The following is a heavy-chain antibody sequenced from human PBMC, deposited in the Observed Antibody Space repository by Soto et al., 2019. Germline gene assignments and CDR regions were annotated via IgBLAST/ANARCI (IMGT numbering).Heavy chain of an antibody. J-gene: IGHJ3*02. CDR2: IYYSGST. D-gene: IGHD3-22*01. CDR3: ARGGDYYDSSAPAI. CDR1: GGSISSYY. V-gene: IGHV4-59*08. Sequence: SETLSLTCAVSGGSISSYYWSWIRQPPGKGLEWIGYIYYSGSTNYNPSLKSRVTISVDTSKNQFSLKLSSVTAADTAVYYCARGGDYYDSSAPAIWGQGTMVT.